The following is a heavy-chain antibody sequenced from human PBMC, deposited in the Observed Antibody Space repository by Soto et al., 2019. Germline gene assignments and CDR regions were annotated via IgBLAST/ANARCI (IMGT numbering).Heavy chain of an antibody. J-gene: IGHJ6*02. CDR1: GYTFTSYD. V-gene: IGHV1-8*01. CDR3: ARGTVRGYSYGYPIYYYYYCMDV. Sequence: GASVKVSCKASGYTFTSYDINWVRQATGQGLEWMGWMNPNSGNTGYAQKFQGRVTMTRNTSISTAYMELSSLRSEDTAVYYCARGTVRGYSYGYPIYYYYYCMDVWGQGTTVTVSS. D-gene: IGHD5-18*01. CDR2: MNPNSGNT.